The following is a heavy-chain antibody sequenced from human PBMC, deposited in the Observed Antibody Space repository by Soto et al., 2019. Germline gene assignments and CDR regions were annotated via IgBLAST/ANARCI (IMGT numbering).Heavy chain of an antibody. CDR2: IYSSGST. V-gene: IGHV4-39*01. J-gene: IGHJ6*01. Sequence: TLSLTXTVSGGAICGINYFFGCIRHSPGTGLELLVTIYSSGSTYYNPSLKSRITMSLDTSKNQFSLNLGSVTAADTAVYYCTRRSFGVRGVNNMEVWGPGPTV. D-gene: IGHD3-10*01. CDR3: TRRSFGVRGVNNMEV. CDR1: GGAICGINYF.